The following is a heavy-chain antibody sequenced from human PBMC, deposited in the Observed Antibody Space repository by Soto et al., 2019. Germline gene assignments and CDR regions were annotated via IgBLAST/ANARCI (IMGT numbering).Heavy chain of an antibody. CDR1: GGSISSGGYY. D-gene: IGHD3-22*01. J-gene: IGHJ5*02. CDR3: ARGSPYYDSSGYSNWFDP. V-gene: IGHV4-31*03. Sequence: TLSLTCTVSGGSISSGGYYWSWIRQHPGKGLEWIGYIYYSGSTYYNPSLKSRVTISVDTSKNQFSLKLSSVTAADTAVYYCARGSPYYDSSGYSNWFDPWGQGTLVTVSS. CDR2: IYYSGST.